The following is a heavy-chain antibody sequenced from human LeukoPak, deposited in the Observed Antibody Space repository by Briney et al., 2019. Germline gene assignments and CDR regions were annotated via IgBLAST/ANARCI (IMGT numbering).Heavy chain of an antibody. J-gene: IGHJ6*03. CDR1: GGSFSGYY. V-gene: IGHV4-34*01. Sequence: SETLSLTCAVYGGSFSGYYWSWIRQPPGKGLEWIGEINHSGSTKYNPSLKSRVTISVDTSKNQFSLKLSSVTAADTAVYYCARAGCSSTSCYKVKVLYYMDVWGKGTTVTVSS. CDR2: INHSGST. CDR3: ARAGCSSTSCYKVKVLYYMDV. D-gene: IGHD2-2*02.